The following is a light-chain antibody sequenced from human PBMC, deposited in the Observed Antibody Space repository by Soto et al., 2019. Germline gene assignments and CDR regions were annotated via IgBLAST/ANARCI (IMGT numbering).Light chain of an antibody. CDR3: HQYAESPLT. J-gene: IGKJ4*01. V-gene: IGKV3-20*01. CDR2: DAS. CDR1: LSVARNY. Sequence: EIVLTQSPGTLSLSPGERATLSCRASLSVARNYLAWYQQKPGQPPRLLIYDASRRATGVPDRFSGSGSGTDFTLTINRLESEDSAVYYCHQYAESPLTFGGGTKVEIK.